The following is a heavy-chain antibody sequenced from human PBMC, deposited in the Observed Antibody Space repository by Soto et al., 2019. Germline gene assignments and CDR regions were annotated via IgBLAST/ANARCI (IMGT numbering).Heavy chain of an antibody. CDR1: GFNFNAYV. J-gene: IGHJ6*02. Sequence: GGSLRLSCAASGFNFNAYVMNWVRQAPGKGLEWVSIISFTGDSRYYADSVKDRFTISRDHSQNTLYLQMNSLRAEDTAVYYCAKKSCSSPGCPYGMDVWGQGTTVTVSS. CDR3: AKKSCSSPGCPYGMDV. D-gene: IGHD2-2*01. V-gene: IGHV3-23*01. CDR2: ISFTGDSR.